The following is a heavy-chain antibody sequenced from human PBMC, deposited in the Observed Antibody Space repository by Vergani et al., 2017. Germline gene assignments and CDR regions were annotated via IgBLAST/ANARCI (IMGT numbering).Heavy chain of an antibody. J-gene: IGHJ6*03. Sequence: QIPLKESGPTLVKPTQTLTLTCTFSGFSLNTRGVSLAWIRQPPGKALDWVALIYWNDDQHYSPSLNNRVTITKATSKNQVVLTMTNMDYVDTGTYYCVYRKTECGTTGCFYPFYCYYYMDVWGKGTTVTVSS. CDR2: IYWNDDQ. D-gene: IGHD1-7*01. V-gene: IGHV2-5*04. CDR1: GFSLNTRGVS. CDR3: VYRKTECGTTGCFYPFYCYYYMDV.